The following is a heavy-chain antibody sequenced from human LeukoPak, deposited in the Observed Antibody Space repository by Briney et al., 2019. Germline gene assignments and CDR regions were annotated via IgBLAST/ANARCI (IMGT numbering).Heavy chain of an antibody. V-gene: IGHV1-2*02. CDR2: INPNSGGT. D-gene: IGHD5-12*01. CDR3: ARGGGYDLYYFDY. CDR1: GYTFTGYY. Sequence: ASVKVPCKASGYTFTGYYIHWVRQAPGQGLEWMGWINPNSGGTNYAQKFQGRVTMTRDTSISTAYMELSRLRSDDTAVYYCARGGGYDLYYFDYWGQGTLVTVSS. J-gene: IGHJ4*02.